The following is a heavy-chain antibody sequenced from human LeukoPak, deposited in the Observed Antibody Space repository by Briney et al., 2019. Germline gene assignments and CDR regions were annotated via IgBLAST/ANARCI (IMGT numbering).Heavy chain of an antibody. J-gene: IGHJ3*02. CDR3: AKSLLTTATGTGRAFDI. CDR2: ISAGADVI. Sequence: GGSLRLSCEAAGFSFRDYPMGWVRRASGKRLEWVSGISAGADVIFYADPVKGRFTISRDNSKNTLYLQMNSLRAEDSAEYYCAKSLLTTATGTGRAFDIWGQGTMVTVSS. D-gene: IGHD1-1*01. V-gene: IGHV3-23*01. CDR1: GFSFRDYP.